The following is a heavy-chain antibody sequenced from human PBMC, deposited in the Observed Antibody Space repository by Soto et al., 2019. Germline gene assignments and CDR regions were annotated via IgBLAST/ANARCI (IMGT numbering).Heavy chain of an antibody. Sequence: EVRLVESGGGLVKPGGSLRVACAASGFSFNNAWMNWVRQAPGKGLEWVGRIKTKADGGTTDYAAPVKGRFIISRDDSKNTLYLQMHSLRIEDTAVYYCTTAHYYDSSGYYPFDYWGQGTLVTVSS. J-gene: IGHJ4*02. CDR2: IKTKADGGTT. D-gene: IGHD3-22*01. V-gene: IGHV3-15*07. CDR3: TTAHYYDSSGYYPFDY. CDR1: GFSFNNAW.